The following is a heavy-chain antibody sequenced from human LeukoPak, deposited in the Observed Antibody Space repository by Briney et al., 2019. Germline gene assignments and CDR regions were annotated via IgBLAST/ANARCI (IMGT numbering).Heavy chain of an antibody. D-gene: IGHD6-19*01. CDR2: INHSGST. Sequence: PSETLSLTCAVYGGSFSVYYWSWIRQPPGKGLEWIGEINHSGSTNYNPSLKSRVTISVDTSKNQFSLKLSSVTAADTAVYYCARDRVLAVAGSIDYWGQGTLVTVSS. V-gene: IGHV4-34*01. CDR3: ARDRVLAVAGSIDY. CDR1: GGSFSVYY. J-gene: IGHJ4*02.